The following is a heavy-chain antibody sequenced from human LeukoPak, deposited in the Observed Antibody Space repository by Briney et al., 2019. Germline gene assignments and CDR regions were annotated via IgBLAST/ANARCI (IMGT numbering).Heavy chain of an antibody. CDR1: GYTFTSYG. CDR2: ISTYNGNT. V-gene: IGHV1-18*01. Sequence: ASVKASCKASGYTFTSYGISWVRQAPGQGLEWMGWISTYNGNTHYAQKLQGRVTMTTDTSTSTAYMELRSLRSDDTAVYYCARVASAVYSDYWGQGTLVTVSS. CDR3: ARVASAVYSDY. J-gene: IGHJ4*02.